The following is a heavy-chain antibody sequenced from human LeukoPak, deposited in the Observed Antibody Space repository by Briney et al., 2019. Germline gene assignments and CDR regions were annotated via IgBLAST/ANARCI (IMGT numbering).Heavy chain of an antibody. J-gene: IGHJ6*03. CDR1: GGSISSSSYY. Sequence: SETLSLTCTVSGGSISSSSYYWGWIRQPPGKGLEWIGSIYYGGSTYYNPSLKSRVTISVDTSKNQFSLKLSSVTAADTAVYYCARLPFATYYYYYYMDVWGKGTTVTVSS. V-gene: IGHV4-39*01. CDR3: ARLPFATYYYYYYMDV. D-gene: IGHD3-3*01. CDR2: IYYGGST.